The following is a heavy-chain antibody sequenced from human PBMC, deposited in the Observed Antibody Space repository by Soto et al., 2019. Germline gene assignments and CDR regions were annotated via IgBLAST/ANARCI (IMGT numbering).Heavy chain of an antibody. D-gene: IGHD2-15*01. CDR1: GYTFTGYY. J-gene: IGHJ6*02. Sequence: ASVKVSCKASGYTFTGYYMHWVRQAPGQGLEWMGCINPNSGGTNYAQKFQGWVTMTRDTSISTAYMELSRLRSDDTAVYYCARVGSYCSGGSCYFYGMDVWGQGTTVTVSS. CDR3: ARVGSYCSGGSCYFYGMDV. V-gene: IGHV1-2*04. CDR2: INPNSGGT.